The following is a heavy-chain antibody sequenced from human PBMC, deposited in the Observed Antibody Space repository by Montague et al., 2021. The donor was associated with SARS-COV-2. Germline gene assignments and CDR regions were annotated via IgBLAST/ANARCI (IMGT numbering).Heavy chain of an antibody. CDR1: GFTFSNYA. Sequence: SLRLSCAASGFTFSNYAMSWVRLAPGKGLEWVSIISDSGGITYYADSVKGRFTISRDNSKNTLCLQMNSLRAEDTAVYYCAKKVVGPTNNWFDPWGQGTLVTVSS. CDR2: ISDSGGIT. J-gene: IGHJ5*02. CDR3: AKKVVGPTNNWFDP. V-gene: IGHV3-23*01. D-gene: IGHD1-14*01.